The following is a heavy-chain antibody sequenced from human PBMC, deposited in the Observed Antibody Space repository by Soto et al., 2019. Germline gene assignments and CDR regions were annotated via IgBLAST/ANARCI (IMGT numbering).Heavy chain of an antibody. CDR2: IGTDGSGT. J-gene: IGHJ1*01. CDR3: ARGASGYTYG. Sequence: PGGSLRLSCAASGFNFSNYWMHWVRQAQGKGLVWVSRIGTDGSGTSYADSVKGRFTMSRDNAKNTVYLQMNGLRVEDTAVYYCARGASGYTYGWGQGILVTISS. D-gene: IGHD5-18*01. V-gene: IGHV3-74*01. CDR1: GFNFSNYW.